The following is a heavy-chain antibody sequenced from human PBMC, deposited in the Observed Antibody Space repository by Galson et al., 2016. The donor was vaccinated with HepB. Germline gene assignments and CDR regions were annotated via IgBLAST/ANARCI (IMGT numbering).Heavy chain of an antibody. CDR2: ISYTGLT. D-gene: IGHD6-13*01. CDR3: VNRGSSDSWRIDF. J-gene: IGHJ4*02. V-gene: IGHV4-31*03. Sequence: LSLTCSVSGGAINSAYHWSWIRQHPGKGLEWIGYISYTGLTNYKSSLKSRITMSIDTSKNQFSLRLSAVTAADMAIYYCVNRGSSDSWRIDFWGQGTLVTVSS. CDR1: GGAINSAYH.